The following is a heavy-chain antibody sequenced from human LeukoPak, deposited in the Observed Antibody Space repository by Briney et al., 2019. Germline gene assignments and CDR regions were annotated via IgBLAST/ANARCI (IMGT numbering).Heavy chain of an antibody. CDR1: GFTFDDYG. V-gene: IGHV3-20*04. CDR3: ARDWYHAIDY. D-gene: IGHD2-2*01. J-gene: IGHJ4*02. Sequence: PGGSLRLSCAASGFTFDDYGMSWVRQAPGKGLEWVSGINWNGGSTGYADSVKGRFTISRDNAKNTLYLQMNSLRVDDTAIYYCARDWYHAIDYWGQGTLVTVSS. CDR2: INWNGGST.